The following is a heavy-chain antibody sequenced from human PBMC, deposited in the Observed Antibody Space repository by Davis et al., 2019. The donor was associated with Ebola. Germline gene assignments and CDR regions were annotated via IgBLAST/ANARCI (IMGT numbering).Heavy chain of an antibody. CDR3: ATDQRHSSSTELGP. Sequence: GGSLRLSCAASGFASSSYTLTGVRHAPGRGGEWVSSISSGGGTIHYADFVKGRFTITRDNAKNVLYLQMNSLAVDDTALYYCATDQRHSSSTELGPWGQGTLVTVSS. CDR1: GFASSSYT. V-gene: IGHV3-48*03. CDR2: ISSGGGTI. D-gene: IGHD1-1*01. J-gene: IGHJ5*02.